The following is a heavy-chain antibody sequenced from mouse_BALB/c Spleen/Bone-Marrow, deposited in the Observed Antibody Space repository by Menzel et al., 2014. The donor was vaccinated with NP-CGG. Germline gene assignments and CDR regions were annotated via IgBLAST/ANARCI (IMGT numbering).Heavy chain of an antibody. CDR1: GYTFTTYT. CDR2: INPSSGYT. V-gene: IGHV1-4*01. CDR3: ARRDDGYVFFDY. J-gene: IGHJ2*01. D-gene: IGHD2-3*01. Sequence: VQGVESGAELARPGASVKMSCRASGYTFTTYTIHWVRQRPGQGLEWIGYINPSSGYTNYIQKFKDKATLTADESSSTAYMQLSSLTSEDSAVYYCARRDDGYVFFDYWGQGTTLTVSS.